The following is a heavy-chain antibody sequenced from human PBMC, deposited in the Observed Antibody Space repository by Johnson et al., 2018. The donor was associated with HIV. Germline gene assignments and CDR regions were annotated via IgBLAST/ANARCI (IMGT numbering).Heavy chain of an antibody. CDR2: ISSSGSTI. V-gene: IGHV3-48*04. CDR1: GFTFSSYA. J-gene: IGHJ3*02. CDR3: VTRDPTHRPGAFDI. D-gene: IGHD1-14*01. Sequence: EVQLVESGGGVVRPGGSLRLSCAASGFTFSSYAMHWVRQAPGKGLEWVSYISSSGSTIYYADSVKGRFTISRDNAKNSLYLQMNSLRAQDTAVYYCVTRDPTHRPGAFDIWGQGTMVTVSS.